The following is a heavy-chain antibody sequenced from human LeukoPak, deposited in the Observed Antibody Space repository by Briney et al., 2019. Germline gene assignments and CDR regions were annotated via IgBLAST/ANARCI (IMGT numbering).Heavy chain of an antibody. CDR3: ARANSSSWYPDAFDI. V-gene: IGHV4-61*02. Sequence: SETLSLTCTVSGYSISSGYYWSWIRQPAGKGLEWIGRIYTSGSTNYNPSLKSRVTISVDTSKNQFSLKLSSVTAADTAVCYCARANSSSWYPDAFDIWGQGTMVTVSS. CDR1: GYSISSGYY. J-gene: IGHJ3*02. CDR2: IYTSGST. D-gene: IGHD6-13*01.